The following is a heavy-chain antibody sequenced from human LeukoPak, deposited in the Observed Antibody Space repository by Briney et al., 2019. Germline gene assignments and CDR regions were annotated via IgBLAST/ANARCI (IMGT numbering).Heavy chain of an antibody. CDR2: IYYSGST. D-gene: IGHD3-22*01. CDR3: ARDRSYYYDSSGYEDAFDI. J-gene: IGHJ3*02. CDR1: GGSISTYY. Sequence: SETLSLTCTVSGGSISTYYWSWIRRPPGKGLEWLGYIYYSGSTNYNPSLKSRVTISVDTSKNQFSLKLSSVTAADTAVYYCARDRSYYYDSSGYEDAFDIWGQGTMVTVSS. V-gene: IGHV4-59*01.